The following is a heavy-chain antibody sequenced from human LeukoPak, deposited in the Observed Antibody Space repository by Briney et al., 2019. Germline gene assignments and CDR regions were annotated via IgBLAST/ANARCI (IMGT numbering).Heavy chain of an antibody. Sequence: PSETLSLTCTVSGDSIGSNYWSWIRQSAGKGLEWIGRIYTSENTIYNPSLKSRVTMSVDTTKNQFSLKVSSVTAADTAVYYCASLTGYCSSTSCYDFDYWGQGTLVTVSS. D-gene: IGHD2-2*01. J-gene: IGHJ4*02. CDR1: GDSIGSNY. V-gene: IGHV4-4*07. CDR2: IYTSENT. CDR3: ASLTGYCSSTSCYDFDY.